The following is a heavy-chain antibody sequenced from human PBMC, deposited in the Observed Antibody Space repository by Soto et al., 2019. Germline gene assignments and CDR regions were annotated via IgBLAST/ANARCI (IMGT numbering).Heavy chain of an antibody. J-gene: IGHJ3*02. CDR1: GFTFSSYW. CDR2: IKQDGSEK. CDR3: AREEIVVVVTANQAFDI. D-gene: IGHD2-15*01. V-gene: IGHV3-7*01. Sequence: GGSLRLSCAASGFTFSSYWMSWVRQAPGKGLERVANIKQDGSEKYYVDSVKGRFTISRDNAKNSLYLQMNSLRAEDTAVYYCAREEIVVVVTANQAFDIWGQVTMVTVSS.